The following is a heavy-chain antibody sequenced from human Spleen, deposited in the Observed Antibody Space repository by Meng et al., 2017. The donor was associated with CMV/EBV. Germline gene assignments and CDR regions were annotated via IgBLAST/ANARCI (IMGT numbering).Heavy chain of an antibody. CDR1: GYSFTDNW. CDR3: ARPESGHTSSWLH. D-gene: IGHD6-13*01. Sequence: YGYSFTDNWVVWVRQRPGQGLEWIGTIYPDDSDTKYSPSFQGHVTFSADMSNTTAYLRWNSLKASDTAMYYCARPESGHTSSWLHWGQGTLVTVSS. V-gene: IGHV5-51*01. J-gene: IGHJ4*02. CDR2: IYPDDSDT.